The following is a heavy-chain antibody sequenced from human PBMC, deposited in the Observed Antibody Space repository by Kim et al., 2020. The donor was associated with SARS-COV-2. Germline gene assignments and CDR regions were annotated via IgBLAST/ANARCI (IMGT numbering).Heavy chain of an antibody. CDR2: ISSRSSYT. J-gene: IGHJ3*02. CDR1: GFTFSDHY. Sequence: GGSLRLSCAASGFTFSDHYMSWIRQAPGKGLEWVSYISSRSSYTNYEDSVKGRFTISRDNAKKSLYLQMNSLGAEDTAVYYCARDKGGAFHIWGQGTMVTVSS. D-gene: IGHD3-16*01. V-gene: IGHV3-11*05. CDR3: ARDKGGAFHI.